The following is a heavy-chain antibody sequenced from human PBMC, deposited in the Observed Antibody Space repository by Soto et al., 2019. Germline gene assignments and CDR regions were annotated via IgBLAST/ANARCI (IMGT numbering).Heavy chain of an antibody. V-gene: IGHV3-30-3*01. J-gene: IGHJ6*02. Sequence: QVQLVESGGGVVQPGRSLRLSCAASGFTFSSYAMHWVRQAPGKGLEWVEVISYDGSNKYYADSVKGRFTISRDNSKNTLYLQMTSLRAEETAVYYCARAGCDGGSCYTLVGLRYGMDVWGQGTTGTVSS. D-gene: IGHD2-15*01. CDR1: GFTFSSYA. CDR2: ISYDGSNK. CDR3: ARAGCDGGSCYTLVGLRYGMDV.